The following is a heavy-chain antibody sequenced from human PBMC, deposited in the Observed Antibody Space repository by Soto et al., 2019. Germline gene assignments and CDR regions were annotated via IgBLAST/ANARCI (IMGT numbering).Heavy chain of an antibody. D-gene: IGHD2-15*01. CDR1: GYTFTSYY. CDR2: INPSGGST. CDR3: AREVVVVVAATGNNYYYYGMDV. Sequence: ASVQVSCKTSGYTFTSYYMHWVRQATGQGLEWMGIINPSGGSTSYAQKFQGRVTMTRDTPTSTVYMELSSLRSEDTAVYYCAREVVVVVAATGNNYYYYGMDVWGQGTTVTVSS. V-gene: IGHV1-46*01. J-gene: IGHJ6*02.